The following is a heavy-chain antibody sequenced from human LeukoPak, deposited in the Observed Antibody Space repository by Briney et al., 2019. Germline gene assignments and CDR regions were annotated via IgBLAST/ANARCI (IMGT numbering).Heavy chain of an antibody. CDR2: ISYDGSNK. V-gene: IGHV3-30*01. CDR1: GFTFSSYA. D-gene: IGHD6-13*01. CDR3: ARDRGSSWHGYNWFDP. Sequence: GRSLRLSCAASGFTFSSYAMHWVRQAPGKGLEWVAVISYDGSNKYCADSVKGRFTISRDNSKNTLYLQMNSLRAEDTAVYYCARDRGSSWHGYNWFDPWGQGTLVTVSS. J-gene: IGHJ5*02.